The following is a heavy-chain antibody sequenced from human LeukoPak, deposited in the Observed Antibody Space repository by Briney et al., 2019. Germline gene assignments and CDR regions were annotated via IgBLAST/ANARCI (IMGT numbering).Heavy chain of an antibody. Sequence: SETLSLTCAVSGHSISSTSYYWAWIRQPPGKGLEWIGTIYYSGSTYHNPSLKSRVTFSVDTSRNQFSLGLSSVDAADTAVYYCAKAGVRYFDSSGLYDFDFWGQGTRVTVSS. D-gene: IGHD3-22*01. CDR3: AKAGVRYFDSSGLYDFDF. J-gene: IGHJ3*01. CDR1: GHSISSTSYY. V-gene: IGHV4-39*01. CDR2: IYYSGST.